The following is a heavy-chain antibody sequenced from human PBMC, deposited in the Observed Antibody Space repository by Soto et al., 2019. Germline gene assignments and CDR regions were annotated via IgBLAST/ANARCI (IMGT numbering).Heavy chain of an antibody. CDR1: GFTFSSYA. J-gene: IGHJ6*03. V-gene: IGHV3-23*01. CDR3: AKEPCSTSCPMVYMAV. Sequence: PGGSLRLSCAASGFTFSSYAMSWVRQAPGKGLEWVSAISGSGGSTYYADSVKGRFTISRDNSKNTLYLQMNSLRAEDTAVYYCAKEPCSTSCPMVYMAVWGKGTSVTVSS. D-gene: IGHD2-2*01. CDR2: ISGSGGST.